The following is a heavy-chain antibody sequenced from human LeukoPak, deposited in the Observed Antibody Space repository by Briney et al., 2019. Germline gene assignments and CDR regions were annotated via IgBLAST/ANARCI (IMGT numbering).Heavy chain of an antibody. CDR3: ARLSDGYNDF. CDR2: IYPGDSDT. V-gene: IGHV5-51*01. D-gene: IGHD3-3*02. J-gene: IGHJ4*03. Sequence: GEPLKIPCKGSGYRFGNYSIAWVRQMPGKGLELMGIIYPGDSDTRYCRSFQGQVTVSPDKSISTAYLQWSSLKASDTAMYYCARLSDGYNDFWGQGTLVTVSS. CDR1: GYRFGNYS.